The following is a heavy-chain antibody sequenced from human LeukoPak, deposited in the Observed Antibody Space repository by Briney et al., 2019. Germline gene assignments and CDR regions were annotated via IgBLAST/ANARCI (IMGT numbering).Heavy chain of an antibody. D-gene: IGHD3-10*01. CDR2: ISSSGSTI. V-gene: IGHV3-11*01. CDR3: ARAMVRGVIINNWFDP. J-gene: IGHJ5*02. CDR1: GFTFSDYY. Sequence: GGSLRLSCAASGFTFSDYYMSWIRQAPGKGLEWVSYISSSGSTIYYADSVKGRFTISRDNAKNSLYLQMNSLRAEDTAVYYCARAMVRGVIINNWFDPWGQGTLVTVSS.